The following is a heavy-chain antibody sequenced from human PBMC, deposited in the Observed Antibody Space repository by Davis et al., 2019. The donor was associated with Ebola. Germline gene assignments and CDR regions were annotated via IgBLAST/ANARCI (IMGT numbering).Heavy chain of an antibody. Sequence: SETLSLTCTVSGGSISSGGYYWSWIRQHPGKGLEWIGYIYYSGSTYYNPSLKSRVTISVDTSKNQFSLKLSSVIAADTAVYYCARDRLRLAAAGTFDYWGQGTLVTVSS. D-gene: IGHD6-13*01. CDR1: GGSISSGGYY. J-gene: IGHJ4*02. CDR3: ARDRLRLAAAGTFDY. V-gene: IGHV4-31*03. CDR2: IYYSGST.